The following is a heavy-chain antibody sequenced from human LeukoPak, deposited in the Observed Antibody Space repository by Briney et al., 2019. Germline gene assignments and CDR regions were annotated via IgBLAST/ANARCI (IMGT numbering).Heavy chain of an antibody. CDR2: INPNSGGT. V-gene: IGHV1-2*02. D-gene: IGHD3-16*02. J-gene: IGHJ4*02. CDR3: ARVTYDYVWGSYRREVYYFDY. CDR1: GYTFTGYY. Sequence: ASVKVSCKASGYTFTGYYMHWVRQAPGQGLEWMGWINPNSGGTNYAQKFQGRVTMTRDTSISTAYMELSRLRSDDTAVYYRARVTYDYVWGSYRREVYYFDYWGQGTLVTVSS.